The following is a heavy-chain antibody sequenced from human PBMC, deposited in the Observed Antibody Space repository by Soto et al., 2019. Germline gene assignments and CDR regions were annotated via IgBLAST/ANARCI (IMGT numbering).Heavy chain of an antibody. CDR2: ISVSGTNT. CDR1: GFTFSSYA. D-gene: IGHD2-15*01. Sequence: EVQVVESGGGLVQPGGSLRLSCAASGFTFSSYAMSWVRQAPGKGLQWVSAISVSGTNTYYADSVKGRFTISRDNSKNTLSLQMNSLRAEDTALYYCSKKYCSGATCPYPAFDIWGQGTMVTVSS. V-gene: IGHV3-23*04. J-gene: IGHJ3*02. CDR3: SKKYCSGATCPYPAFDI.